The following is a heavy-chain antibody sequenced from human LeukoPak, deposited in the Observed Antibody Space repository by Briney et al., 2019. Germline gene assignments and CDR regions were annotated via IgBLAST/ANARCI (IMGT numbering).Heavy chain of an antibody. J-gene: IGHJ5*02. CDR3: ARGIFWFDP. D-gene: IGHD2-15*01. CDR1: GFTFSSYA. V-gene: IGHV3-30*04. Sequence: PGGSLRLSCAASGFTFSSYAMHWVRQAPGKGLEWVAVISYDGSNKYYADSVKGRFTISRDNSKNTLYLQMNSLRAEDTAVYYCARGIFWFDPWGQGTLVTVSS. CDR2: ISYDGSNK.